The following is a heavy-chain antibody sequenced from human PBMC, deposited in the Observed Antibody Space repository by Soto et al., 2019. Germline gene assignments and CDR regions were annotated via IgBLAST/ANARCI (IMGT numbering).Heavy chain of an antibody. D-gene: IGHD3-22*01. Sequence: QVQLVQSGAEVKKPGSSVKVSCKASGGTFSSYAISWVRQAPGQGLEWMGGIIPIFGTANYAQKFQGRVTITADESTSTAYMELSSLRSEETAVYYCASNYYDSSPPHYYYYGMDVWGQGTTVTVSS. CDR2: IIPIFGTA. CDR1: GGTFSSYA. V-gene: IGHV1-69*01. J-gene: IGHJ6*02. CDR3: ASNYYDSSPPHYYYYGMDV.